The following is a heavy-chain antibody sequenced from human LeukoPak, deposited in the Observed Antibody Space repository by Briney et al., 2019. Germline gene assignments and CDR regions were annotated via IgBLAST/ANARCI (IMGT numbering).Heavy chain of an antibody. Sequence: GGSLRLSCAASGFTFSDYTMNWVSQAPGKGLEWVSYISSSGTSTFYADSVKGRFTISRDNAKSSLYLQMNSLRDEDTAVYYCARGGVWGQGTMVTVSS. CDR3: ARGGV. J-gene: IGHJ3*01. CDR2: ISSSGTST. CDR1: GFTFSDYT. V-gene: IGHV3-48*02.